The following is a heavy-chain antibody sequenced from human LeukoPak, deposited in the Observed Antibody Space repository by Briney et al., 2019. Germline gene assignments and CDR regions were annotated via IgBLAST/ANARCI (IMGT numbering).Heavy chain of an antibody. J-gene: IGHJ3*02. CDR1: GYTLTELS. CDR2: FDPEDGET. CDR3: ARVVYYDSSGYYWPPRDAFDI. Sequence: ASVKVSCKVSGYTLTELSMHWVRQAPGKGLEWMGGFDPEDGETIYAQKFQGRVTMTEDTSTDTAYMELSSLGSEDTAVYYCARVVYYDSSGYYWPPRDAFDIWGQGTMVTVSS. V-gene: IGHV1-24*01. D-gene: IGHD3-22*01.